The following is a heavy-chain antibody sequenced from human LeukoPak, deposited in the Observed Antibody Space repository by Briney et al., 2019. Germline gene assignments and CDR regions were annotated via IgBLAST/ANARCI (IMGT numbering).Heavy chain of an antibody. J-gene: IGHJ4*02. V-gene: IGHV1-69*06. CDR3: ARSAESSSWVEFDY. CDR2: IIPIFGTA. D-gene: IGHD6-13*01. Sequence: SVKVSCKASGGTFSSYAISWVRQAPGQGLEWMGGIIPIFGTANYAQKFQGRVTITADKSTSTAYMELSSLRSEDTAVYYCARSAESSSWVEFDYWGQGTLVTVSS. CDR1: GGTFSSYA.